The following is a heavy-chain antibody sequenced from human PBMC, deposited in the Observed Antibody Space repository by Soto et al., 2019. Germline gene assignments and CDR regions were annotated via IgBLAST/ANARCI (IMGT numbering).Heavy chain of an antibody. D-gene: IGHD7-27*01. V-gene: IGHV3-13*01. CDR3: ARGVLGPGDYYYGMDV. CDR2: IGAASDT. CDR1: GFTLSNYD. Sequence: GGSLGLSCAASGFTLSNYDMHWVRQAPGEGLEWVSGIGAASDTYYPVSVQGRFTVSRDNAKKSLYLQMNSLRAGDTAVYYCARGVLGPGDYYYGMDVWGQGTTVTV. J-gene: IGHJ6*02.